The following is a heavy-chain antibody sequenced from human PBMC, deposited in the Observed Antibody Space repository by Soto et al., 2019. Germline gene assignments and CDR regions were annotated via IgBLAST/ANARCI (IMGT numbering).Heavy chain of an antibody. CDR3: EREGAAGGPDY. CDR2: IYTSGST. CDR1: GGSISSYY. D-gene: IGHD1-26*01. V-gene: IGHV4-4*07. Sequence: SETLSLTCTVSGGSISSYYWSWIRQPAGKGLEWIGRIYTSGSTNYNPSLKSRVTMSIDTSKNQFSLKLSSVTAADTAVYYCEREGAAGGPDYWGQGTLVTVSS. J-gene: IGHJ4*02.